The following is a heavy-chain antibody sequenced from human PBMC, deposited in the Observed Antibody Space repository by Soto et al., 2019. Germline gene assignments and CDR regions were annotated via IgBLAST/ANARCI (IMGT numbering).Heavy chain of an antibody. D-gene: IGHD3-3*01. CDR1: RDSFDDLY. Sequence: GTSVKVSCETRRDSFDDLYRRWARQAPGQGFEWMGWMNPNTGGAVYAQKFLGRVAMTRDTSISTAYMELSRLSSNDTAVYFCATSTYDDSWRCPFWGQGALVTGSS. CDR2: MNPNTGGA. CDR3: ATSTYDDSWRCPF. J-gene: IGHJ1*01. V-gene: IGHV1-2*02.